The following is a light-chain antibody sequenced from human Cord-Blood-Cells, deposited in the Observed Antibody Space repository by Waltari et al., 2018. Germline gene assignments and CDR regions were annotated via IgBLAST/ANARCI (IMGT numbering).Light chain of an antibody. Sequence: QSALTQPASVSGSPGQSITISCTGTSSDAGSYNLVSWYQQHPGKAAKRMINEGSKRPSGVSNRCSGSKSGNTASLTISGLQAEDEADYYCCSYAGSSTFVVFGGGTKLSVL. CDR3: CSYAGSSTFVV. CDR1: SSDAGSYNL. V-gene: IGLV2-23*01. CDR2: EGS. J-gene: IGLJ2*01.